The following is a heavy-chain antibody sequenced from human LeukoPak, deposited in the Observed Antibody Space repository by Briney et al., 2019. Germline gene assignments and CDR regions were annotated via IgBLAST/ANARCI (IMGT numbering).Heavy chain of an antibody. J-gene: IGHJ4*02. D-gene: IGHD3-3*01. V-gene: IGHV3-7*03. CDR3: AKGFGVVTPPSVYDY. CDR2: RKQDGSEQ. Sequence: PGGSLRLSCAASGFTFSHYYMSWVRQAPGKGLEWVANRKQDGSEQFYLDSVKGRFTISRDNSKNTLYLQMNSLRAEDTAVYYCAKGFGVVTPPSVYDYWGQGTLVTVSS. CDR1: GFTFSHYY.